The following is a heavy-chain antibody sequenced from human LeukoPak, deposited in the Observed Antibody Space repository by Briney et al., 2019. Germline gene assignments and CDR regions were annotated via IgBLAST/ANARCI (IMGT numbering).Heavy chain of an antibody. D-gene: IGHD3-10*01. CDR1: GYTFTSNY. CDR2: ISPSGGST. V-gene: IGHV1-46*01. J-gene: IGHJ5*02. Sequence: GASVKVSCKAFGYTFTSNYMHWVRQAPGQGPEWMGVISPSGGSTTYAQKFQSRVTPTRDMSTSTDYLEMSSLRSEDTAVYYCATDNSVRDEAWWFTPWGQGTLVTVSS. CDR3: ATDNSVRDEAWWFTP.